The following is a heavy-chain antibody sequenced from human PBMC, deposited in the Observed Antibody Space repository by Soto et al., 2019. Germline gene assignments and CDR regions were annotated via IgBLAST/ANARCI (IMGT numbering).Heavy chain of an antibody. V-gene: IGHV1-8*01. Sequence: ASVKGSCKASGYTFTSYDINWVRQATGQGLEWMGWMNPNSGNTGYAQKFQGRVTMTRNTSISTAYMELSSLRSEDTAVYYCARTIKQWLVQALRYWGQGTLVTVSS. D-gene: IGHD6-19*01. J-gene: IGHJ4*02. CDR1: GYTFTSYD. CDR3: ARTIKQWLVQALRY. CDR2: MNPNSGNT.